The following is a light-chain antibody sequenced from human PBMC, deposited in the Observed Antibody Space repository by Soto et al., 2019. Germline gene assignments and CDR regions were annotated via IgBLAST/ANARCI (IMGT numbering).Light chain of an antibody. CDR3: HQYGRSPQT. CDR1: QTVSNNH. CDR2: GAS. V-gene: IGKV3-20*01. J-gene: IGKJ3*01. Sequence: EIVLTQSPGTLSLSLGERGTLSCRASQTVSNNHLAWYRQKPGQTPRLLIYGASSRATGIPDRFSGSGSGTDFTLTISRLEPEDFAVYYCHQYGRSPQTFGPGTKVDFK.